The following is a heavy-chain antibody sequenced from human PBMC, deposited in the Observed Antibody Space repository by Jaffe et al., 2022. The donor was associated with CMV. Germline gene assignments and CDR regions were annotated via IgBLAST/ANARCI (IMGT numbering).Heavy chain of an antibody. V-gene: IGHV5-51*01. CDR3: AANFYDNSPVVY. D-gene: IGHD3-22*01. CDR1: GYSFTSYW. CDR2: IYPGDSSA. Sequence: ELQMVQSRAEVKKPGESLKISCQVSGYSFTSYWIAWVRQMPGKGLEWMGIIYPGDSSARYSPSFQGQVSISADMSINTAYLQWSSLKASDTATYYCAANFYDNSPVVYWGQGTLVTVSS. J-gene: IGHJ4*02.